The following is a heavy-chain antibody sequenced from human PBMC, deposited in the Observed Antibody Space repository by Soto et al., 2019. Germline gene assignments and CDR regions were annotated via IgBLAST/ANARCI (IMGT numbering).Heavy chain of an antibody. D-gene: IGHD3-22*01. CDR2: IYYSGTT. CDR3: AKNPGYYYDSTGYHFGY. J-gene: IGHJ4*02. Sequence: SETLSLTCTVSGGSISSGGYYWSWIRQHPGKGLEWIGYIYYSGTTYYNPSLKSRVTMSVDTSKNQFSLKLTSVTAVDTAVYYCAKNPGYYYDSTGYHFGYWGQGTLVTVSS. V-gene: IGHV4-31*03. CDR1: GGSISSGGYY.